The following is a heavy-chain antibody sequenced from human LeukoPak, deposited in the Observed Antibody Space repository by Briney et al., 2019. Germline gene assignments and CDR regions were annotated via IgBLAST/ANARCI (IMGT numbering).Heavy chain of an antibody. Sequence: PSETLSLTCTVSGGSISSYYWSWIRQPAGKGLEWIGRIYTSGSTNYNPSLKSRVTMSVDTSKNQFSLKLSSVTAADTAVYYCARGPRYSSSWYYYYYYYMDVWGKGTTVTVSS. CDR2: IYTSGST. V-gene: IGHV4-4*07. J-gene: IGHJ6*03. CDR1: GGSISSYY. CDR3: ARGPRYSSSWYYYYYYYMDV. D-gene: IGHD6-13*01.